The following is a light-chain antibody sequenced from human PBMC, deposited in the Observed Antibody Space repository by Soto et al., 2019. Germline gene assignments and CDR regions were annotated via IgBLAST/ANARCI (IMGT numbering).Light chain of an antibody. J-gene: IGKJ1*01. CDR2: GAS. CDR1: QSVSSTY. CDR3: QHFFNSLTWT. V-gene: IGKV3-20*01. Sequence: EIVLTQSPGTLSLSPGERATLSCRASQSVSSTYLIWYQQKPGQAPRLLIYGASSRAAGVPDRFSGGGSGTDFSLTISRLEPEDFAVYYCQHFFNSLTWTFGQGTKVEIK.